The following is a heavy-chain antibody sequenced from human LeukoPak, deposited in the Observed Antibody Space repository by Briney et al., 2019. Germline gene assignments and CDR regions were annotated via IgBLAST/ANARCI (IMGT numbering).Heavy chain of an antibody. CDR2: ISSSGSDT. CDR1: GFIFSDYY. D-gene: IGHD6-6*01. CDR3: ARDLAARHFDY. Sequence: GGSLRLSCAASGFIFSDYYMSWIRQAPGKGLEWASYISSSGSDTRYADSIKGRFTISRDNAKNSLYLQMSSLRGEDTAIYYCARDLAARHFDYWGQGTLVTVSS. V-gene: IGHV3-11*06. J-gene: IGHJ4*02.